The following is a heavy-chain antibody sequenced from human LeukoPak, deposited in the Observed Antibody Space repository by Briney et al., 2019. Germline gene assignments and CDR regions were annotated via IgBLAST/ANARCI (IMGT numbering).Heavy chain of an antibody. D-gene: IGHD3-10*01. CDR1: GGSFSGYY. CDR3: ARHEGVYYYGSGMDV. J-gene: IGHJ6*02. Sequence: SETLSLTCAVYGGSFSGYYWSWIRQPPGKGLEWIGEINHSGSTNYNPSLKSRVTVSVDTSKNQFSLKLSSVTAADTAVYYCARHEGVYYYGSGMDVWGQGTTVTVSS. CDR2: INHSGST. V-gene: IGHV4-34*01.